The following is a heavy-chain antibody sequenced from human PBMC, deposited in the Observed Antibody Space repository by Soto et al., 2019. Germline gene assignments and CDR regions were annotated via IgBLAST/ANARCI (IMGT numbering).Heavy chain of an antibody. CDR3: AKDLTYSSGWSGVFDY. CDR2: ISGSGGST. Sequence: GGSLRLSCAASGFAFSSYAMSWVRQAPGKGLEWVSGISGSGGSTYYADSVKGRFTISRDNSKNTLYLQMNSLRAEDKAVYYPAKDLTYSSGWSGVFDYWGQGTLVTVSS. J-gene: IGHJ4*02. CDR1: GFAFSSYA. D-gene: IGHD6-19*01. V-gene: IGHV3-23*01.